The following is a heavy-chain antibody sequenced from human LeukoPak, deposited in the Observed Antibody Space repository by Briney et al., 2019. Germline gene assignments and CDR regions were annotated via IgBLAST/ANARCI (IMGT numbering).Heavy chain of an antibody. V-gene: IGHV1-8*01. Sequence: GASVKVSCKASVYTFTNYDINWVRQATGQGLEWMGWMNPNSAKTGYAQKFQGRVTITRNTSIRTAYMELSSLRSEDTAIYYCSIINCSSTSCRSKFLYYFGQGTLFTVSS. CDR3: SIINCSSTSCRSKFLYY. CDR2: MNPNSAKT. CDR1: VYTFTNYD. D-gene: IGHD2-2*01. J-gene: IGHJ4*02.